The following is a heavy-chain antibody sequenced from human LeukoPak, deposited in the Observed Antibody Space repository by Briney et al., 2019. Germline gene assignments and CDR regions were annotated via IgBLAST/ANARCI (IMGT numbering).Heavy chain of an antibody. J-gene: IGHJ4*02. CDR1: GGSISSYY. Sequence: SETLSLTCTVSGGSISSYYWSWIRQPPGKGLEWIGEINDSGNTNCNPSLKSRVTISTDTPKNQFSLKLSSMTAADTAVYYCARERYGDYGSDYWGQGTLVTVSS. CDR2: INDSGNT. D-gene: IGHD4-17*01. V-gene: IGHV4-34*01. CDR3: ARERYGDYGSDY.